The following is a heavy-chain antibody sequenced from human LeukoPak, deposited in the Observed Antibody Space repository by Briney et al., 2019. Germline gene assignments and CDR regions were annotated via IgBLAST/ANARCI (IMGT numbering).Heavy chain of an antibody. J-gene: IGHJ5*02. CDR3: AKSGIAAAGTHWFDP. V-gene: IGHV3-23*01. CDR2: IGGSGGST. CDR1: GFTFSSYA. Sequence: GGSLRLSCAASGFTFSSYAMSWVRQAPGKGLEWVSAIGGSGGSTYYADSVKGRFTISRDNSKNTLYLQMNSLRAEDTAVYYCAKSGIAAAGTHWFDPWGQGTLVTVSS. D-gene: IGHD6-13*01.